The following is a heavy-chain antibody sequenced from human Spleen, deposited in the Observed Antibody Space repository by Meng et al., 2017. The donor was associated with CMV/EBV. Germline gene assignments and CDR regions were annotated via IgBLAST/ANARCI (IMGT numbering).Heavy chain of an antibody. CDR1: GFSFSRYG. D-gene: IGHD6-13*01. Sequence: GESLKISCAASGFSFSRYGMHWVRQAPGKGLEWVAFIRYDGSNTDYVDSVKGRFSISRDNFKNTLYLQMSSLRAEDTALYYCAKGHGIVVDGIGDGFDVWGQGTMVTVSS. CDR2: IRYDGSNT. J-gene: IGHJ3*01. V-gene: IGHV3-30*02. CDR3: AKGHGIVVDGIGDGFDV.